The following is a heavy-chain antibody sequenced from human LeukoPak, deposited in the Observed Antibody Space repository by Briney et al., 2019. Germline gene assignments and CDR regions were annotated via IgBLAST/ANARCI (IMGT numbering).Heavy chain of an antibody. CDR3: AKVRAPRRFEYYFDY. D-gene: IGHD3-16*01. Sequence: PGGSLRLSCAASGFTFSSYAMSWVRQAPGKGPEWVSGITGSGGSTYYADSVKGRFTISRDNSKNTLYLQMNSLRAEDTAVYYCAKVRAPRRFEYYFDYWGQGTLVTVSS. V-gene: IGHV3-23*01. J-gene: IGHJ4*02. CDR2: ITGSGGST. CDR1: GFTFSSYA.